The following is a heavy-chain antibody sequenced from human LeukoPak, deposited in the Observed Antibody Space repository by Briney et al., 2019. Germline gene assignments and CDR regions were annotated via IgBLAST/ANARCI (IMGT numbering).Heavy chain of an antibody. CDR1: GYTFTSYG. CDR2: ISAYNGNT. D-gene: IGHD1-26*01. Sequence: GASVKVSCKASGYTFTSYGISWVRQAPGQGLEWMGWISAYNGNTNYAQKLQGRVTMTTDTSTSTAYMELRSLRSDDTAVYYCAKVGGATALHFYFDYWGQGTLVTVSS. CDR3: AKVGGATALHFYFDY. J-gene: IGHJ4*02. V-gene: IGHV1-18*01.